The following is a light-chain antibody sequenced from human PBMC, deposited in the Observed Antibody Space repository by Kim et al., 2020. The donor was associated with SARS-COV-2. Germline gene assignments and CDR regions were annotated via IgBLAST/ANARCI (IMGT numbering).Light chain of an antibody. J-gene: IGKJ1*01. CDR1: QRVRPY. CDR3: QQRSNWPWT. CDR2: DAA. Sequence: FAPGESTPLSCRAIQRVRPYLAWYQQKPGQAPRLLIYDAAYRATGIPDRFSGSGSGTDFTLTISSLEPEDFAVYYCQQRSNWPWTFGQGTKVDIK. V-gene: IGKV3-11*01.